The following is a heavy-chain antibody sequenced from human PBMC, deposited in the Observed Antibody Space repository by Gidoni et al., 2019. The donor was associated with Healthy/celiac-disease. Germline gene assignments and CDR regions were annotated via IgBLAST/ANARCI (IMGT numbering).Heavy chain of an antibody. D-gene: IGHD6-13*01. CDR1: GGSFSGYY. Sequence: QGQLQQWGAGLLKPSATLPLTCAVYGGSFSGYYWSWIRQPPGKGLEWIGEINHSGSTNYNPSLKSRVTISVDTSKNQFSLKLSSVTAADTAVYYCAVLAAAGNFDYWGQGTLVTVSS. J-gene: IGHJ4*02. V-gene: IGHV4-34*01. CDR2: INHSGST. CDR3: AVLAAAGNFDY.